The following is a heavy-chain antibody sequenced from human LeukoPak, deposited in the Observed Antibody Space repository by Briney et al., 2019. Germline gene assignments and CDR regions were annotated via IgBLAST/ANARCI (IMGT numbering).Heavy chain of an antibody. CDR3: ARHVITGTTTDYMDV. CDR1: GGSISSYY. D-gene: IGHD1-7*01. J-gene: IGHJ6*03. V-gene: IGHV4-4*09. CDR2: IYTSGST. Sequence: SETPSLTCTVSGGSISSYYWSWIRQPPGKGLEWIGYIYTSGSTNYNPSLKSRVTISVDTSKNQFSLKLSSVTAADTAVYYCARHVITGTTTDYMDVWGKGTTVTVFS.